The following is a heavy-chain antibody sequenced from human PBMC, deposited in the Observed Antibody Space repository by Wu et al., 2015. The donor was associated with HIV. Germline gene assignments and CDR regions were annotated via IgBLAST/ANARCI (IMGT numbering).Heavy chain of an antibody. D-gene: IGHD1-14*01. Sequence: QVQLVQSGAEVKKPGSSVKVSCKASGGTFSSNAISWVRQAPGQGLEWMGGIIPMFDTPNYAQRFQGRITIATDESSSTAYMELSGLRSEDTAVYYCASHPGEPYYYYMDVWGKGTTVTVSS. V-gene: IGHV1-69*05. CDR1: GGTFSSNA. CDR3: ASHPGEPYYYYMDV. J-gene: IGHJ6*03. CDR2: IIPMFDTP.